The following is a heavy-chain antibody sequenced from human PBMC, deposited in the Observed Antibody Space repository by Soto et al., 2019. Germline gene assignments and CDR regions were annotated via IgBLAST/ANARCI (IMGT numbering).Heavy chain of an antibody. J-gene: IGHJ4*02. V-gene: IGHV3-23*01. CDR2: ISGSGGST. D-gene: IGHD6-19*01. Sequence: EVQLLESGGGLVQPGGSLRLSCAASGFTFSSYAMSWVRQAPGKGLEWVSAISGSGGSTYYADSVKGRFTISRDNSKNTLYLQMNSLRAEDTAVYYCAKDRERSSIAVAGTLFDYWGQGTLVTVSS. CDR3: AKDRERSSIAVAGTLFDY. CDR1: GFTFSSYA.